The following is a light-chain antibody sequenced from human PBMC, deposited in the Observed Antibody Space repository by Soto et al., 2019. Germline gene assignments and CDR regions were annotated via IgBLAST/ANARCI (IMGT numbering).Light chain of an antibody. J-gene: IGKJ5*01. CDR1: QSVSTY. CDR3: QQRSNWRIT. V-gene: IGKV3-11*01. CDR2: DES. Sequence: EIVLFQSSASLCLSPGEISTLSFRPSQSVSTYLAWYKQKPGQAPRLLIYDESNRATGIPARFSGSGSGTDFTLTISSLEPEDFAVYYCQQRSNWRITFGQGTRREIK.